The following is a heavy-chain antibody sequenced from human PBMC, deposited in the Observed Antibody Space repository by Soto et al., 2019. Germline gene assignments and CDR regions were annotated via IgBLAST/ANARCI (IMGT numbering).Heavy chain of an antibody. CDR1: GYTFTSYG. CDR3: ARDVKALLGYCSSTSCYPNWFDP. Sequence: QVQLVQSGAEVKKPGASVKVSCKASGYTFTSYGISWVRQAPGQGLEWMGWISAYNGNTNYAQKLQGRVTMTTDTSTRTAYMELRSLSSDDTAVYYCARDVKALLGYCSSTSCYPNWFDPWGQGTLVTVSS. V-gene: IGHV1-18*04. J-gene: IGHJ5*02. CDR2: ISAYNGNT. D-gene: IGHD2-2*01.